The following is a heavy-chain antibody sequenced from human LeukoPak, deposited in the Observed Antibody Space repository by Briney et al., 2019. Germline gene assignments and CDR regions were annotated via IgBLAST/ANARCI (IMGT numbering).Heavy chain of an antibody. V-gene: IGHV3-48*01. CDR2: ISSSSRTI. D-gene: IGHD4/OR15-4a*01. Sequence: GGSLRLSCAASGFTFSSYRMNWVRQAPGKGLEWVSYISSSSRTIYYADSVKGRFTISRDNAKNSLYLQMNSLRAEDTAVYYCARRAGAYSHPYDYWGQGTLVTVSS. J-gene: IGHJ4*02. CDR3: ARRAGAYSHPYDY. CDR1: GFTFSSYR.